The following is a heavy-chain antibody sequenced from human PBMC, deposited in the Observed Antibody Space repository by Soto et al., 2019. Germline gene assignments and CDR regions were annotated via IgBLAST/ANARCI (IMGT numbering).Heavy chain of an antibody. CDR2: IVVGSGNT. CDR3: AAGSIRRSGSLDGFDP. J-gene: IGHJ5*02. Sequence: SVKVPCKPCGFTFTSSAVQRVRQARGQRLEWIGWIVVGSGNTNYAQKFQERVTITRDMSTSTAYMELSSLRSEDTAVYYCAAGSIRRSGSLDGFDPWGQGTRV. V-gene: IGHV1-58*01. D-gene: IGHD3-10*01. CDR1: GFTFTSSA.